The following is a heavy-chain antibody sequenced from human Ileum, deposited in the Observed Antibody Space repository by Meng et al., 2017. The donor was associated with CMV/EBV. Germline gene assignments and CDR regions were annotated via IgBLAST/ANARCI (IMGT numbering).Heavy chain of an antibody. CDR1: GFTSSSYR. CDR2: ISSSSSYI. V-gene: IGHV3-21*01. Sequence: GGSLRLSCAASGFTSSSYRMNWVRQAPGKGLEWVSSISSSSSYIYYADSVKGRLTISRDNAKNTLYLQMNSLRAEDTAVYYCARDARVVVPVPDYYGMDVWGQGTTVTVSS. D-gene: IGHD2-2*01. CDR3: ARDARVVVPVPDYYGMDV. J-gene: IGHJ6*02.